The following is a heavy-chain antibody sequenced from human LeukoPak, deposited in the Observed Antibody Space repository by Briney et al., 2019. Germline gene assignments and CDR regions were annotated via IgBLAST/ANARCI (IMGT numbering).Heavy chain of an antibody. CDR2: INHSGST. V-gene: IGHV4-34*01. CDR1: GGSFSGYY. J-gene: IGHJ4*02. D-gene: IGHD1-26*01. Sequence: PSETLSLTCAVYGGSFSGYYWSWIRQPPGKGLEWIGEINHSGSTNYNPSLKSRVTISVDTSKNQFSLKLSSVTAADTAVYYCARLKDVRRMDGRYFDYWGQGTLVTVSS. CDR3: ARLKDVRRMDGRYFDY.